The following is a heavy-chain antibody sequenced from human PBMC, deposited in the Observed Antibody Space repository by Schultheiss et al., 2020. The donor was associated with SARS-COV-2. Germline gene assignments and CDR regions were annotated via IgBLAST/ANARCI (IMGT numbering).Heavy chain of an antibody. CDR1: GFTFGDSA. J-gene: IGHJ4*02. CDR2: ISGSGGST. V-gene: IGHV3-23*01. CDR3: ARGRSDSSGYAVDY. Sequence: GGSLRLSCTASGFTFGDSAMSWVRQAPGKGLEWVSAISGSGGSTYYADSVKGRFTISRDNSKNTLYLQMNSLRAEDTAVYYCARGRSDSSGYAVDYWGQGTLVTVSS. D-gene: IGHD3-22*01.